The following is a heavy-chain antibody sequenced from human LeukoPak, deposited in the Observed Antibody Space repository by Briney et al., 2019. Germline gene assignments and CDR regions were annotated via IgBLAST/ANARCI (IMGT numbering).Heavy chain of an antibody. J-gene: IGHJ4*02. V-gene: IGHV5-51*01. CDR3: ARRAGYCSGGSCEYFEY. D-gene: IGHD2-15*01. Sequence: GESLKISCKGSGYSFTSYWIGWVRQMPGKGLEWMGIIYPGDSDTRYSPSLQGQVTISADKSISTAYLQWSSLRASDTAIYYWARRAGYCSGGSCEYFEYWGQGTLVTVSS. CDR2: IYPGDSDT. CDR1: GYSFTSYW.